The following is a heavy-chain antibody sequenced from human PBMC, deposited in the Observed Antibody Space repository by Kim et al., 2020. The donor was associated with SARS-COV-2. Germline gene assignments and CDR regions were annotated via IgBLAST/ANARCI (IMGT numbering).Heavy chain of an antibody. V-gene: IGHV3-30*04. D-gene: IGHD6-13*01. J-gene: IGHJ6*02. CDR1: GFTFSSYA. Sequence: GGSLRLSCAASGFTFSSYAMHWVRQAPGKGLEWVAVISYDGSNKYYADSVKGRFTISRDNSKNTLYLQMNSLRAEDTAVYYCASLNYIAAAGTTKTLGMDVWGHGTTVTVSS. CDR3: ASLNYIAAAGTTKTLGMDV. CDR2: ISYDGSNK.